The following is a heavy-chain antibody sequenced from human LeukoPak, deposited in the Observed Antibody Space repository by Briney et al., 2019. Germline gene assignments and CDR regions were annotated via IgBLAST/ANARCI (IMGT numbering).Heavy chain of an antibody. CDR3: ARQGSGGRAFDI. Sequence: SETLSLTCIVSGGSISSYYWSWIRQPPGKGLGWIGYIYSSGSTNSNPSLKSRVTISVDTSKSQFSLKMTSVTAADTAVYYCARQGSGGRAFDIWGQGTMVTVSS. CDR1: GGSISSYY. D-gene: IGHD1-26*01. V-gene: IGHV4-59*08. CDR2: IYSSGST. J-gene: IGHJ3*02.